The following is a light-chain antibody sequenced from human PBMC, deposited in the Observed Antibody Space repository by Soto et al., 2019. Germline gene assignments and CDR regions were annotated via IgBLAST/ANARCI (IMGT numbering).Light chain of an antibody. V-gene: IGKV3-11*01. CDR2: DAS. Sequence: VLTQSPATLSLSAGERATLSCRASQSLRSFDLACYQQIPGQAPGLLIYDASNRATGIPARLSGSGSGTDFTLTISSLEAEDFAVYYCQQRSIWPLTFGQGTRLEIK. CDR1: QSLRSFD. J-gene: IGKJ5*01. CDR3: QQRSIWPLT.